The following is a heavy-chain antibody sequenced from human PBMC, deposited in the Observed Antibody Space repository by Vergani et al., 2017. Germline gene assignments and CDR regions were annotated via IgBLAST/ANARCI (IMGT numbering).Heavy chain of an antibody. CDR1: GYTFTSYA. V-gene: IGHV1-3*01. D-gene: IGHD4-17*01. CDR2: INAGNGNT. CDR3: ARGGPYGDYAFYDYYYYGMDV. J-gene: IGHJ6*02. Sequence: QVQLVQSGAEVKKPGASVKVSCKASGYTFTSYAMHWVRQAPGQRLEWMGWINAGNGNTKYSQKFQGRVTITRDTSASTAYMELSSLRSEDTAVYYCARGGPYGDYAFYDYYYYGMDVWGQGTTVTVAS.